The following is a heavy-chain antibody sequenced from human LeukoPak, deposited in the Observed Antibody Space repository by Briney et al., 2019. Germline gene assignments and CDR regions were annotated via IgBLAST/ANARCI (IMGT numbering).Heavy chain of an antibody. CDR1: GGSFSGYY. J-gene: IGHJ4*02. D-gene: IGHD3-10*01. V-gene: IGHV4-34*01. Sequence: PSETLSLTCAVYGGSFSGYYWSWIRRPPGKGLEWIGEINHSGSNNYNPSLKGRVTISLDTSRNQFSLKLNSVTAADTAVYYCAREGGSGSYYRRYWGQGTLVTVSS. CDR3: AREGGSGSYYRRY. CDR2: INHSGSN.